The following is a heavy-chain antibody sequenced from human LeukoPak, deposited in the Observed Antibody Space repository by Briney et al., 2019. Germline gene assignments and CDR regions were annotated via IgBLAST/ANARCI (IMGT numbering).Heavy chain of an antibody. J-gene: IGHJ4*02. CDR1: GGTFSSYA. V-gene: IGHV1-69*05. CDR3: ARGVGATMPHYFDY. CDR2: IIPIFGTA. D-gene: IGHD1-26*01. Sequence: PVKVSCKASGGTFSSYAISWVRQAPGQGLEWMGRIIPIFGTANYAQKFQGRVTITTDESTSTAYKELSSLRSEDTAVYYCARGVGATMPHYFDYWGQGTLVTVSS.